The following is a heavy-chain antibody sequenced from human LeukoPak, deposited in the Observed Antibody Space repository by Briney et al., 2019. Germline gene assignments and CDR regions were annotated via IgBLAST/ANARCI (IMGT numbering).Heavy chain of an antibody. CDR1: GGSISSYY. V-gene: IGHV4-59*13. Sequence: SETLSLTCTVSGGSISSYYWSWIRQPPGKGLDWIGYIYYTGSTNYNPSLKSRVTLSVDTSKNQFSLKLSSVTAADTAVYYCARDLDIVGASDDAFDIWGQGTMVTVSS. D-gene: IGHD1-26*01. CDR2: IYYTGST. J-gene: IGHJ3*02. CDR3: ARDLDIVGASDDAFDI.